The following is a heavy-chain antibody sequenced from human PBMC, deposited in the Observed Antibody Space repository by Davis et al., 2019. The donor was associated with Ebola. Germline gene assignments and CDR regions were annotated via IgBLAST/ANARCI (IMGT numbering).Heavy chain of an antibody. J-gene: IGHJ4*02. CDR1: GYTFTSYG. CDR2: INPHNGNT. Sequence: AASVKVSCKASGYTFTSYGITWVRQAPGQGLEWMGWINPHNGNTNYAQNVQGRVTMTSDTSTTTTYMELSSLRSDDTAVYYCVRDRVTVGPTIDFDYWGQGTLVTVSS. CDR3: VRDRVTVGPTIDFDY. D-gene: IGHD1-26*01. V-gene: IGHV1-18*04.